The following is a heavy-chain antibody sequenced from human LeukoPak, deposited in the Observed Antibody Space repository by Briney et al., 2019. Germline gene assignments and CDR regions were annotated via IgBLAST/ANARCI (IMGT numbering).Heavy chain of an antibody. Sequence: ASVKVSCKASGYTFTSYGISWVRQAPGQGLEWMGWISAYNGNTNYAQKLQGRVTMTTDTSTSTAYMELRSLRSDDTAVYYCAVAFEDCSSTSCYEVAFDYWGQGTLDTVSS. J-gene: IGHJ4*02. D-gene: IGHD2-2*01. CDR3: AVAFEDCSSTSCYEVAFDY. V-gene: IGHV1-18*01. CDR2: ISAYNGNT. CDR1: GYTFTSYG.